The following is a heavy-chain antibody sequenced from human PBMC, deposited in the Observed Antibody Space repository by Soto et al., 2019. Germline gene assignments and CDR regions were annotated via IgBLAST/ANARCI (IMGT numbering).Heavy chain of an antibody. Sequence: EVQLVESGGGLVKPGGYLRLSCAASGFTFSNAWMNWVRQAPGKGLEWVGRIKSKTDGGTTDYAAPVKGRFTISRDDSKNTLYLQMNSLKTEDTAVYYCTTSTENYYYYGMDVWGQGTTVTVSS. J-gene: IGHJ6*02. CDR2: IKSKTDGGTT. CDR3: TTSTENYYYYGMDV. V-gene: IGHV3-15*07. CDR1: GFTFSNAW.